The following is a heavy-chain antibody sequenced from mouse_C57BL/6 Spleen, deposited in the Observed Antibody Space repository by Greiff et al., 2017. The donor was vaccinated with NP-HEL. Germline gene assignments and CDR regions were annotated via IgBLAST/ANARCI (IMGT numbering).Heavy chain of an antibody. CDR1: GYTFTSYW. V-gene: IGHV1-64*01. J-gene: IGHJ3*01. CDR2: IHPNSGST. D-gene: IGHD1-1*01. Sequence: QVQLQQPGAELVKPGASVKLSCKASGYTFTSYWMHWVKQRPGQGLEWIGMIHPNSGSTNDNEKFKSKATLTVDKSSSTAYMQLSSLTSEDSAVYYCANYYGSSSFAYWGQGTLVTVSA. CDR3: ANYYGSSSFAY.